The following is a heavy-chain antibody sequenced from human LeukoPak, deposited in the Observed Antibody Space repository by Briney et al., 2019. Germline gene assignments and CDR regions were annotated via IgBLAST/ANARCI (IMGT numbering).Heavy chain of an antibody. CDR1: GGTFSSYA. J-gene: IGHJ6*03. V-gene: IGHV1-69*06. Sequence: SVKVSCKASGGTFSSYAISWVRQVPGQGLEWMGGIIPIFGTANYAQKFQGRVTITADKSTSTAYMELSSLRSEDTAVYYCASLRDHYYYYMDVWGKGTTVTVSS. CDR3: ASLRDHYYYYMDV. CDR2: IIPIFGTA.